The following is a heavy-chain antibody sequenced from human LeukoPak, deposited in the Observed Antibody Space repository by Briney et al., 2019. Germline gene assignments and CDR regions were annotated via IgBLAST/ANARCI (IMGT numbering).Heavy chain of an antibody. V-gene: IGHV3-74*01. D-gene: IGHD5-18*01. Sequence: GGSLRLSCTASGFSFSGHWMHWARQLPGKGLVWVSRISPTGSTTSYADSVKGRFTISRDNAKNTLYLQMNSLRAEDTAVFYCTRGAGGYSYGWGQGILVTVSS. J-gene: IGHJ4*02. CDR2: ISPTGSTT. CDR3: TRGAGGYSYG. CDR1: GFSFSGHW.